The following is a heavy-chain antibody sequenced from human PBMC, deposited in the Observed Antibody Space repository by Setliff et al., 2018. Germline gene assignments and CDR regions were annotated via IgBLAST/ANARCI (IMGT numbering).Heavy chain of an antibody. V-gene: IGHV4-59*08. CDR2: VYYSGTT. CDR3: ARGNSRSSVWYVVPHFDY. CDR1: GGSISTYY. D-gene: IGHD6-19*01. Sequence: SETLSLTCTVSGGSISTYYWSWIRQTPVKGLEWIGYVYYSGTTNYNPLFKSRVTISVDRPKNQFSLRLKSVTAADTAVYYCARGNSRSSVWYVVPHFDYWGQGTLVTVSS. J-gene: IGHJ4*02.